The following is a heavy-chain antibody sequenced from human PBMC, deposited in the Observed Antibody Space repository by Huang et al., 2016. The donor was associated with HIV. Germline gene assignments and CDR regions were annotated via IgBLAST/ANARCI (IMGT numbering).Heavy chain of an antibody. V-gene: IGHV1-18*01. J-gene: IGHJ5*02. D-gene: IGHD2-15*01. Sequence: QVQLVQSRAKVKKPGASVNVSCKASGYTFKRYGITWVRQAPGQGLEWMGWISPYNGNPKSAQKLQGRLIMTTEPSTNTAYMELRRLTSDDPAMYFCARVEMSTIDNWFDPWGQGTLVIVSS. CDR1: GYTFKRYG. CDR3: ARVEMSTIDNWFDP. CDR2: ISPYNGNP.